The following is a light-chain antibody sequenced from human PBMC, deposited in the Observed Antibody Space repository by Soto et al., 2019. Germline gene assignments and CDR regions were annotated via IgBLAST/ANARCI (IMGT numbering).Light chain of an antibody. Sequence: IQLTQSPSSLSASVGDRVTITCRASQGIRDYLAWYQQKPGKAPKLLIYAASILEIGVPSRFSGSGSGTDFTLTISSLQPEDVGTYYCQKYNSAPWTFGPGTKVDLK. CDR1: QGIRDY. V-gene: IGKV1-27*01. CDR2: AAS. J-gene: IGKJ1*01. CDR3: QKYNSAPWT.